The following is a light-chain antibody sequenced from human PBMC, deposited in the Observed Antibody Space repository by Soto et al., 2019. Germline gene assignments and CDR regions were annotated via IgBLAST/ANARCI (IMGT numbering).Light chain of an antibody. CDR1: QSISDS. J-gene: IGKJ1*01. V-gene: IGKV1-5*03. Sequence: DIQMTQSPSTLSASVGDRVTITCRASQSISDSLAWYQQKPGKAPKLLIYEASNLKSGVPSRFSGSESGTEYALTLCGRQPDEFADYYCQPYNGYWAFGQGTKVEIK. CDR3: QPYNGYWA. CDR2: EAS.